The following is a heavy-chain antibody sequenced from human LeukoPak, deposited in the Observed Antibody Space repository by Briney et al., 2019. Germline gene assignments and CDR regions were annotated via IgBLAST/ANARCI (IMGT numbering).Heavy chain of an antibody. CDR2: INSDGSST. J-gene: IGHJ4*02. CDR1: GFTFSSYW. V-gene: IGHV3-74*01. D-gene: IGHD3-22*01. Sequence: PGGSLRLSCAASGFTFSSYWMHWVRQAPGKGLVWVSRINSDGSSTSYADSVKGRFTISRDNVKNTLYLQMNSLRAEDTAVYYCASLFGHYDSSGYYYLDYWGQETLVTVSS. CDR3: ASLFGHYDSSGYYYLDY.